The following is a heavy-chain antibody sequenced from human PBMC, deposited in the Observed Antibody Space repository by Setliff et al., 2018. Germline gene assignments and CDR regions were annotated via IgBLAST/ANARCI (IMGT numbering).Heavy chain of an antibody. CDR1: GFNFKTYA. D-gene: IGHD2-21*02. J-gene: IGHJ4*02. Sequence: PGGSLRLSCGVAGFNFKTYAMTWVRQTPGKGLEWVSSISGSGAEIKYADSVKGRFTVSRDNSKNTLDLQMSSLRVDDTALYYCAKDPLYCGGDCYSEGYYFDYWGQGTLVTVSS. CDR2: ISGSGAEI. V-gene: IGHV3-23*01. CDR3: AKDPLYCGGDCYSEGYYFDY.